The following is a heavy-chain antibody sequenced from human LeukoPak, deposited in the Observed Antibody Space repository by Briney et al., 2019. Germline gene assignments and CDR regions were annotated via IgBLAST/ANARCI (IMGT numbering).Heavy chain of an antibody. CDR1: GFTFSSYG. D-gene: IGHD6-13*01. CDR2: INNSGST. CDR3: ASSKRWSWYRLDY. V-gene: IGHV4-34*01. Sequence: GSLRLSCAASGFTFSSYGMHWVRQAPGKGLEWVGEINNSGSTNYNPSLKSRVTISVDTPKNQFSLKLSSVTAADTAVYYCASSKRWSWYRLDYWGQGTLVTVSS. J-gene: IGHJ4*02.